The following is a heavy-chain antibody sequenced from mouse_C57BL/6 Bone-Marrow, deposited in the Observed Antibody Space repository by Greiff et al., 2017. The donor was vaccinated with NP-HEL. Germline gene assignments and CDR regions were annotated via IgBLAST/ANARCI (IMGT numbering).Heavy chain of an antibody. Sequence: EVQLQQSGPGLVKPSQSLSLTCSVTGYSITSGYYWNWIRQFPGNKLEWMGYISYDGSNNYNPSLKNRISITRDTSKNQFFLKLNSVTTEDTATYYCARRLAMDYWGQGTSVTVSS. CDR1: GYSITSGYY. CDR2: ISYDGSN. V-gene: IGHV3-6*01. J-gene: IGHJ4*01. CDR3: ARRLAMDY.